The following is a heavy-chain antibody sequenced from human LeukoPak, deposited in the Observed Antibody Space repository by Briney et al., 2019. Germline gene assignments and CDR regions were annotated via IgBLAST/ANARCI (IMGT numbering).Heavy chain of an antibody. V-gene: IGHV3-23*01. J-gene: IGHJ4*02. CDR3: AKPFGFLEWLYGGYFDS. D-gene: IGHD3-3*01. Sequence: GGSLRLSCAASGFTFSSYGMSWVRQAPGKGLEWVSAFSGGGSSTFYADSVKGRFTISRDNSKNTVFLQMHSLTAEDTAVYYCAKPFGFLEWLYGGYFDSWGQGTLVTVSS. CDR2: FSGGGSST. CDR1: GFTFSSYG.